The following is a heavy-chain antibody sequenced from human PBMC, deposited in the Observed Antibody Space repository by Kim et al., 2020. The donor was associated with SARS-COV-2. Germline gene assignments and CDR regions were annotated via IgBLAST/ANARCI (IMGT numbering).Heavy chain of an antibody. CDR1: GGSISSSSYY. D-gene: IGHD5-12*01. CDR3: ARHRGWLPRQPIDY. J-gene: IGHJ4*02. CDR2: IYYSGST. Sequence: SETLSLTCTVSGGSISSSSYYWGWIRQPPGKGLEWIGSIYYSGSTYYNPSLKSRVTISVDTSKNQFSLKLSSVTAADTAVYYCARHRGWLPRQPIDYWGQGTLVTVSS. V-gene: IGHV4-39*01.